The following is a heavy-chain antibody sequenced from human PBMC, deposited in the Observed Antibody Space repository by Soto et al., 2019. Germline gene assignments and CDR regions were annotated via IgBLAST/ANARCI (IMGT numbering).Heavy chain of an antibody. CDR3: ARSPPGTPLVLLAY. CDR1: GGSISSTGHY. Sequence: TSETLSLTCSVSGGSISSTGHYWGWIRQPPGKGLEWIGNIYYAGSPYYNPSLKSRVTISVDTSKNQFSLKLSSVTAADTAVYYCARSPPGTPLVLLAYSAQGTLVPVSS. V-gene: IGHV4-39*01. D-gene: IGHD3-10*01. J-gene: IGHJ4*02. CDR2: IYYAGSP.